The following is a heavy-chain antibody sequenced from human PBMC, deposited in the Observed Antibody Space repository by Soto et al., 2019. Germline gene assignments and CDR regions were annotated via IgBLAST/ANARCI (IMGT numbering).Heavy chain of an antibody. CDR2: ISAYNGNT. CDR1: GYTFTSYG. D-gene: IGHD3-3*01. Sequence: ASVKVSCKASGYTFTSYGISWVRQAPGQGLEWMGWISAYNGNTNYAQKLQGRVTMTTDTSTSTAYMELRSLRSDDTAVYYCARAPSIFGGVITIPDFDCWGQGTQVTVSS. V-gene: IGHV1-18*04. J-gene: IGHJ4*02. CDR3: ARAPSIFGGVITIPDFDC.